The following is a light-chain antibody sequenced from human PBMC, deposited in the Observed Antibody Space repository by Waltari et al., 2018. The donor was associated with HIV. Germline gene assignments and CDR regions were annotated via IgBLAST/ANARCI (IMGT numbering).Light chain of an antibody. CDR2: DAF. CDR1: QTISANY. V-gene: IGKV3-20*01. CDR3: HQYGTSPYT. J-gene: IGKJ2*01. Sequence: LSPGEGATLSCRASQTISANYLAWYQQKPGQAPRLLIYDAFRRATGIPDRFSGSGSGTDFSLTIRRLEPEDFAVYHCHQYGTSPYTFGQGTRLDIK.